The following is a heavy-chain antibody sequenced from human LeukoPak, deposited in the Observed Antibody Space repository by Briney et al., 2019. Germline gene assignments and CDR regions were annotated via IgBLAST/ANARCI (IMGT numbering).Heavy chain of an antibody. CDR2: IIPVFTNA. CDR3: AREGHYDSSGYSPLGF. J-gene: IGHJ4*02. Sequence: ASVKVSCKASGVTFSTSGMNWVRQAPGQGLEWIGGIIPVFTNANYAQKFQGRLTITADESTSTAYMELSSLTAEDTAMYYCAREGHYDSSGYSPLGFWGQGTLVAVSS. D-gene: IGHD3-22*01. CDR1: GVTFSTSG. V-gene: IGHV1-69*13.